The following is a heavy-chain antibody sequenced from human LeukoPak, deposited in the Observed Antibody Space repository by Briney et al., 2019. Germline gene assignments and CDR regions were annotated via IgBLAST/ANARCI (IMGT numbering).Heavy chain of an antibody. CDR2: ISSSSSYI. CDR3: ARVKLAAAGKYFDY. J-gene: IGHJ4*02. CDR1: GFTFSSYS. Sequence: GGSLRLSCAASGFTFSSYSMNWVRQAPGKGLEWVSSISSSSSYIYYADSVKGRFTISRDNAKNSLYLQMDSLRAEDTAVYYCARVKLAAAGKYFDYWGQGTLVTVSS. V-gene: IGHV3-21*01. D-gene: IGHD6-13*01.